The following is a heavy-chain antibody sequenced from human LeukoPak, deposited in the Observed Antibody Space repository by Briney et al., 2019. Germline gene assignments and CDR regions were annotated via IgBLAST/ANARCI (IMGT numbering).Heavy chain of an antibody. CDR1: GFTFSGSS. J-gene: IGHJ4*02. CDR2: IQTRTDGGTT. Sequence: GGSLRLSCAASGFTFSGSSIHWVRQAPGKGLEWVGRIQTRTDGGTTDYATPVKGRFTISRDDSKNTLYLQMNSLKTEDTAVYYCTTIHSGYAYYWGPGTLVTVSS. CDR3: TTIHSGYAYY. D-gene: IGHD5-12*01. V-gene: IGHV3-15*01.